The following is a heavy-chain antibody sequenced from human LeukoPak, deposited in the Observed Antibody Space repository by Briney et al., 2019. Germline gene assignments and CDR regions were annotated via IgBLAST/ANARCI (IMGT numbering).Heavy chain of an antibody. CDR3: ARTYGDYDVAFDV. CDR1: GGSISSSTYY. D-gene: IGHD4-17*01. J-gene: IGHJ3*01. CDR2: IYYSGST. Sequence: PSETLSLTCTVSGGSISSSTYYWGWIRQPPGKGLEWIGSIYYSGSTYDNPSLKSRVTIFVDTSKNQFSLKLSSVTATDAAVYYCARTYGDYDVAFDVWGQGTMVTVSS. V-gene: IGHV4-39*01.